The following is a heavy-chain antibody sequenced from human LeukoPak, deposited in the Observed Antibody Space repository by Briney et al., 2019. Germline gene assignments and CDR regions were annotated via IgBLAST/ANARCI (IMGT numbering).Heavy chain of an antibody. CDR3: ARQADFWSGYYPIGWFDP. J-gene: IGHJ5*02. D-gene: IGHD3-3*01. Sequence: GESLKISCKGSGYSFTSYWIGWVRQMPGKGLEWRGIIYPGDSDTRYSPSFQGQVTISADKSISTAYLQWSSLKASDTAMYYCARQADFWSGYYPIGWFDPWGQGTLVTVSS. CDR1: GYSFTSYW. CDR2: IYPGDSDT. V-gene: IGHV5-51*01.